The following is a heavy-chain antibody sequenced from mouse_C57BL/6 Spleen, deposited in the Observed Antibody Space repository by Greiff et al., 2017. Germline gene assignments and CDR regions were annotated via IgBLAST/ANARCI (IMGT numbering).Heavy chain of an antibody. D-gene: IGHD3-1*01. Sequence: QVQLQQPGAELVRPGTSVTLSCKASGYTFTSYWMHWVKQRPGQGLEWIGVIDPSDSYTNYNQKFKGKATLTVDTSSSTAYMQLSSLTSEDSAVYYCARRAGFFPYYFDFWGQGTTLTVSS. CDR1: GYTFTSYW. CDR3: ARRAGFFPYYFDF. CDR2: IDPSDSYT. V-gene: IGHV1-59*01. J-gene: IGHJ2*01.